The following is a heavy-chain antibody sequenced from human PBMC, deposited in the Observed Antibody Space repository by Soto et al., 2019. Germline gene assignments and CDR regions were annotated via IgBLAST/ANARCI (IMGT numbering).Heavy chain of an antibody. CDR3: ARDRGSYRY. D-gene: IGHD1-26*01. J-gene: IGHJ4*02. CDR1: GFTFSSYS. V-gene: IGHV3-21*01. Sequence: EVQLVESGGGLVKPGGSLRLSCAASGFTFSSYSMNWVRQAPGKGLEWVSSISSSSSYIYYADSVKGRFTISRDNAKNSRYLQMNSLRAEDTAVFYCARDRGSYRYWGQGTLVTVSS. CDR2: ISSSSSYI.